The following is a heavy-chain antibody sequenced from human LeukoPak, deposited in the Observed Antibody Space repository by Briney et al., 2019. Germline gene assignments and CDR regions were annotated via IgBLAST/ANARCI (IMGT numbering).Heavy chain of an antibody. Sequence: HGESLKISCQGSGYNFATYWIAWVRQMPGKGLEWMGIIYPGDSDTRYSPSFQGQVTISADKSISTAYLQWSSLKASDTAMYYCARPGSYTSGSTFDHWGQGTLVTVSS. V-gene: IGHV5-51*01. CDR1: GYNFATYW. CDR2: IYPGDSDT. J-gene: IGHJ5*02. D-gene: IGHD6-19*01. CDR3: ARPGSYTSGSTFDH.